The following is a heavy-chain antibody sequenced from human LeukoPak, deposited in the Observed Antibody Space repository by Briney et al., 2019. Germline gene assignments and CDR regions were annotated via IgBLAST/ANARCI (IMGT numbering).Heavy chain of an antibody. CDR3: TGYCSSTSCPTTFDY. V-gene: IGHV3-73*01. CDR2: IRSEANSYAT. CDR1: GFTFSGSA. D-gene: IGHD2-2*01. Sequence: GGSLRLSCAASGFTFSGSAMHWVRQASGKGLEWVGRIRSEANSYATAYAASVKGRFTISRDDSKNTAYLQMNSLKTEDTAVYYCTGYCSSTSCPTTFDYWGQGTLVTVSS. J-gene: IGHJ4*02.